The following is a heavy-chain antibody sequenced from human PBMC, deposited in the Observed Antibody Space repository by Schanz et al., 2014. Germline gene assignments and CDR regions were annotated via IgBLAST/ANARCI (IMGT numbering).Heavy chain of an antibody. V-gene: IGHV3-64*04. CDR1: GFTFSIYA. J-gene: IGHJ4*02. Sequence: VQLAESGGGLVQPGGSLRLSCSASGFTFSIYAMHWVRQAPGKGLEYVSAISHDGYSTHYADSVRGRFTISSDSSKNTLYLQMNSLRAEDAAVYYCARDGEAAAGCDYWGQGTLVTVSS. CDR3: ARDGEAAAGCDY. CDR2: ISHDGYST. D-gene: IGHD6-13*01.